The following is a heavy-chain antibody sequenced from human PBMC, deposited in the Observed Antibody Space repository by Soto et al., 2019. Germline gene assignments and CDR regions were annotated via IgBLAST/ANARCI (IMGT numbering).Heavy chain of an antibody. J-gene: IGHJ4*02. CDR3: AGGLLWFGDRSDY. V-gene: IGHV4-31*03. Sequence: PSETLSLTCTVSGGSISSGGYYWSWIRQHPGKGLEWIGYIYYSGSTYYNPSLKSRVTISVDTSKNQFSLKLSSVTAADTAVYYCAGGLLWFGDRSDYWGQGTLVTVSS. CDR2: IYYSGST. CDR1: GGSISSGGYY. D-gene: IGHD3-10*01.